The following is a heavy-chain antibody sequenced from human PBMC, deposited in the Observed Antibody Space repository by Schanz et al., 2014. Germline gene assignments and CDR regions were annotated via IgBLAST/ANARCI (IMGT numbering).Heavy chain of an antibody. CDR2: ISYDGSHK. Sequence: QVQLVESGGGVVQPGRSLRLSCAASGFTFSNFAIHWVRQAPGKGLEWVAVISYDGSHKDYADSVKGRFTISRDNSKNTLYLQMNSLRAEDTAVYYCARDGFGGYLDSWGQGTLVTVSS. J-gene: IGHJ4*02. D-gene: IGHD3-10*01. CDR3: ARDGFGGYLDS. V-gene: IGHV3-30*04. CDR1: GFTFSNFA.